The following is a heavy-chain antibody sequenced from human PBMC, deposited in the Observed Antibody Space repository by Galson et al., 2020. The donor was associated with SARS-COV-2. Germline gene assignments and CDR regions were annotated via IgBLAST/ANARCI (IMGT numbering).Heavy chain of an antibody. CDR3: TRNVVGATIGGYFDL. CDR1: GLTFSNTE. J-gene: IGHJ2*01. Sequence: GGSLRLSCAASGLTFSNTEMNWVRQAPGKGLEWVGLIRSKTNSYTTAYAASVKGRFTISRDDSKNTAYLQMNSLKTEDTAVYYCTRNVVGATIGGYFDLWGRGTLVTVSS. D-gene: IGHD1-26*01. CDR2: IRSKTNSYTT. V-gene: IGHV3-73*01.